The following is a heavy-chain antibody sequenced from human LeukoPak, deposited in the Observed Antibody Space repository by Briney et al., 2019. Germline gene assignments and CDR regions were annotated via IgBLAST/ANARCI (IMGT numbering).Heavy chain of an antibody. CDR3: ARGVGYYYVHY. J-gene: IGHJ4*02. D-gene: IGHD3-22*01. Sequence: ASVKVSCXASGYTFTGYYMHWVRQAPGQGLEWMGRINPNSGGTNYAQKFQGRVTVTRDTSISTAYMELSRLRSDDTAVYYCARGVGYYYVHYWGQGTLVTVSS. V-gene: IGHV1-2*06. CDR2: INPNSGGT. CDR1: GYTFTGYY.